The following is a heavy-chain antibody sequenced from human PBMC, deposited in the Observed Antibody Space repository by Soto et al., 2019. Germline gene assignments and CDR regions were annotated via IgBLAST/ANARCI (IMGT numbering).Heavy chain of an antibody. D-gene: IGHD3-3*01. CDR2: ISSYNIDT. J-gene: IGHJ6*02. CDR3: AGGHGVIIGAMDV. V-gene: IGHV1-18*01. CDR1: GYRFETYA. Sequence: ASVKVSCKSSGYRFETYAMSWVRQAPGQGLEWVGWISSYNIDTYYAPKFQDRVTMTKDTSTGTAYMELRSLRSDDTAVYYCAGGHGVIIGAMDVWGQGTTVTVSS.